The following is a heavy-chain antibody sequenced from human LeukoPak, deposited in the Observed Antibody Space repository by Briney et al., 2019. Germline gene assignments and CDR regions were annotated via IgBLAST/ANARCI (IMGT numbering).Heavy chain of an antibody. V-gene: IGHV3-23*01. CDR1: GFAFSSYA. J-gene: IGHJ4*02. CDR2: ISGSGGST. Sequence: GGSLRLSCAASGFAFSSYAMSWVRQAAGKGLEWVSSISGSGGSTYYAGSVKGRFTISRDNSKNTLYLQMNSLGAEDTAVYYCANVKRPSPPWGQGTLVTVSS. CDR3: ANVKRPSPP.